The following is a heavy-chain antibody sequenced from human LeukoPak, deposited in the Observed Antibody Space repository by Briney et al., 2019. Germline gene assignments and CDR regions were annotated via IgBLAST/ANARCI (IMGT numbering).Heavy chain of an antibody. V-gene: IGHV4-59*01. J-gene: IGHJ5*02. Sequence: SETLSLTCTVSGGSISSYYWSWIRQPPGKGLEWIGYIHYSGSTNYNPSLKSRVTISVDTSKNQFSLKLSSVTAADTAVYYCARVLVVPAAILEWFDPWGQGTLVTVSS. CDR1: GGSISSYY. CDR2: IHYSGST. CDR3: ARVLVVPAAILEWFDP. D-gene: IGHD2-2*02.